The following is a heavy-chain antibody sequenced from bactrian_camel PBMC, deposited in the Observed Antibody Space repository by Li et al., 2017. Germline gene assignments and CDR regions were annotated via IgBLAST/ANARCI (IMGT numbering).Heavy chain of an antibody. CDR1: RYIYSTNC. V-gene: IGHV3S53*01. D-gene: IGHD2*01. CDR2: VDSDGST. J-gene: IGHJ4*01. CDR3: AAAPRGYCYTIINY. Sequence: HVQLVESGGGLVQPGGSLRLTCAASRYIYSTNCMAWFRQAPGKEREGVAAVDSDGSTSYADSVKGRFTISRDNANNTLYLQMNSLKPDDTAIYYCAAAPRGYCYTIINYWGQGTQVTVS.